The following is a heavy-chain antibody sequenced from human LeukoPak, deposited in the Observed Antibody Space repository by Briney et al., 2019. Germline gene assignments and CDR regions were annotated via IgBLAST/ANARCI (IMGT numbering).Heavy chain of an antibody. D-gene: IGHD3-22*01. CDR3: ARGLDSSGYLGFDY. V-gene: IGHV1-8*01. CDR2: MNPNSGNT. Sequence: ASVKVSCKASGYTFTSYDINWVRQATGQGLEWMGWMNPNSGNTGYAQKFQGRVTMTRNTSISTAYMELSSLRSEDTAVYYCARGLDSSGYLGFDYWGQGTLVTVSS. J-gene: IGHJ4*02. CDR1: GYTFTSYD.